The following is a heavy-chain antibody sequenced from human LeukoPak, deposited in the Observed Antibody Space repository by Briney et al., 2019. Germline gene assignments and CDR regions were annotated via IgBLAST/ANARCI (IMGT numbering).Heavy chain of an antibody. Sequence: PSETLSLTCTVSGGSISSYYWSWLRQPPGKGLEWIGYIYYSGSTNYNPSLKSRVTISVDTSKNQFSLKLSSVTAADTAVYYCASGLGYCSGGSCYNFDYWGQGTLVTVSS. CDR2: IYYSGST. CDR3: ASGLGYCSGGSCYNFDY. D-gene: IGHD2-15*01. V-gene: IGHV4-59*08. J-gene: IGHJ4*02. CDR1: GGSISSYY.